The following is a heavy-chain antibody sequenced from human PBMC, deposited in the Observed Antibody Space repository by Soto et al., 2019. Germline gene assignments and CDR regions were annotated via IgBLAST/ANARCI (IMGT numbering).Heavy chain of an antibody. CDR2: INHSGST. CDR1: GGSFSGYY. D-gene: IGHD3-10*01. J-gene: IGHJ6*03. CDR3: ARTRYYGSGTYNYYYYMDV. Sequence: SETLSLTCAVYGGSFSGYYWSWIRQPPGKGLEWIGEINHSGSTNYNPSLKSRVTISVDTSKNHFSLKLSSVTAADTAVYYCARTRYYGSGTYNYYYYMDVWGKGTTVTVSS. V-gene: IGHV4-34*01.